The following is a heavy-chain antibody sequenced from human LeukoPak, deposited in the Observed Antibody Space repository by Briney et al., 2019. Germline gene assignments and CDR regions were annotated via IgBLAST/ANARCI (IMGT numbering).Heavy chain of an antibody. Sequence: SETLSLTCAVSGGSFSGYYWSWVRQPPGKGREWSGEINHIGKTNYNPSLESRVTISEDTSKKQFSLKLSSVTAADTAVYYCARGNRYCSSTSCREYFQYWGQGTLVTVSS. V-gene: IGHV4-34*01. CDR3: ARGNRYCSSTSCREYFQY. CDR1: GGSFSGYY. D-gene: IGHD2-2*01. CDR2: INHIGKT. J-gene: IGHJ1*01.